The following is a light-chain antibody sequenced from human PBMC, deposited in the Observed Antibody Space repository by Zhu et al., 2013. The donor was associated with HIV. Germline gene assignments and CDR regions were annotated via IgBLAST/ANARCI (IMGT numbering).Light chain of an antibody. Sequence: DIVMTQSPDSLAVSLGERATINCKSSQSVLYSSNNKNYLAWYQQKPGQPPKLLIYWASTRESGVPDRFSGSGSGTEFTLTISSLQAEDVAVYFCQQYYSIPFTFGPGTKVEIK. CDR1: QSVLYSSNNKNY. J-gene: IGKJ3*01. CDR3: QQYYSIPFT. CDR2: WAS. V-gene: IGKV4-1*01.